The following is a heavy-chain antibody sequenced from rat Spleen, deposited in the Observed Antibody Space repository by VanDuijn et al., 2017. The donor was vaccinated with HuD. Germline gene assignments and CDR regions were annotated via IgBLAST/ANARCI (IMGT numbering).Heavy chain of an antibody. Sequence: EVQLVESGGGLVQPGRSLKFSCAASGFTFSNYDMAWVRQAPTKGLEWVASISTSGDSTYYRDSVKGRFTVSRDNAKSTLYLQMDSLRSEDSATYYCTRHSDDGSYYYPYFDYWGQGVMVTVSS. J-gene: IGHJ2*01. CDR1: GFTFSNYD. D-gene: IGHD1-12*02. CDR3: TRHSDDGSYYYPYFDY. CDR2: ISTSGDST. V-gene: IGHV5-25*01.